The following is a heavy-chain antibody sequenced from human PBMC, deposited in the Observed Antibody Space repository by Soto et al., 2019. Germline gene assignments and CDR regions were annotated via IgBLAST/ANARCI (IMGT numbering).Heavy chain of an antibody. CDR2: ISYDGSNK. D-gene: IGHD3-9*01. CDR3: AREEGSDTYYDILTGYSLFDY. CDR1: GFTFSSYA. Sequence: QVQLVESGGGVVQPGRSLRLSCAASGFTFSSYAMHWVRQAPGKGLEWVAVISYDGSNKYYADSVKCRFTISRDNSKNTLYLQMNSLRAEDTAVYYCAREEGSDTYYDILTGYSLFDYWGQGTLVTVSS. V-gene: IGHV3-30-3*01. J-gene: IGHJ4*02.